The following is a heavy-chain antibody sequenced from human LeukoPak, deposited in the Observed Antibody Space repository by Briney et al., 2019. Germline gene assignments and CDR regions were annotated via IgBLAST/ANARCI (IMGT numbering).Heavy chain of an antibody. J-gene: IGHJ4*02. V-gene: IGHV3-53*01. Sequence: GGSLRLSCTASGFTFGDYAMNWVRQAPGKGLEWVSVIYSGGSTYYADSVKGRFTISRDNSKNTLYLQMNSLRAEDTAVYYCARAGFRSSWFFDYWGQGTLVTVSS. D-gene: IGHD6-13*01. CDR2: IYSGGST. CDR3: ARAGFRSSWFFDY. CDR1: GFTFGDYA.